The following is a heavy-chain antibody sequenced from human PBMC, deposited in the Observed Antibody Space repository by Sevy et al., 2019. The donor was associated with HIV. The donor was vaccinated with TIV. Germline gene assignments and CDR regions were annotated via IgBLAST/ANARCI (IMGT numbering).Heavy chain of an antibody. CDR2: IGRTGSDM. CDR3: VGRNDREY. CDR1: GFTFGTYT. D-gene: IGHD3-22*01. Sequence: GGSLRLSCAASGFTFGTYTMNWVRQAPGKGLEWLSSIGRTGSDMYYGDSLRGRFTISRDNARDSVFLQMNSLRVEDTGVYYCVGRNDREYWGRGTLVTVSS. V-gene: IGHV3-21*01. J-gene: IGHJ4*02.